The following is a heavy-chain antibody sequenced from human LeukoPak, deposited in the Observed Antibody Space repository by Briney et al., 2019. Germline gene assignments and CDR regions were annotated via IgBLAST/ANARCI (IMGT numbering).Heavy chain of an antibody. CDR2: IDSDGRTARSA. D-gene: IGHD2-15*01. V-gene: IGHV3-74*01. CDR1: GFTFSSYW. CDR3: ARDQTGFCSGSSCLGSTFDY. J-gene: IGHJ4*02. Sequence: GGSLRLSCAASGFTFSSYWMHWVRQAPGKGLMWVSRIDSDGRTARSASYADSVTGRFTISRDNSKNTLYLQMNSLRAEDTAVYYCARDQTGFCSGSSCLGSTFDYWGQGTLVTVSS.